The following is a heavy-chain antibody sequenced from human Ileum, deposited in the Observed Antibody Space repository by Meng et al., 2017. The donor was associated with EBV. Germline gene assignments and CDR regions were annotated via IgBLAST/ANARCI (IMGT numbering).Heavy chain of an antibody. J-gene: IGHJ5*02. D-gene: IGHD3-10*01. CDR3: ARASYGSGSPLGESWFDP. CDR2: IHSSGST. V-gene: IGHV4-31*03. Sequence: QAQPQESGPGPVKPSQTLSLTCTVSGGSISRGGYYWSWIRQHPGKGLEWIGYIHSSGSTYYNPSLRSRLTISVDTSKNQFSLKLSSVTAADTAVYYCARASYGSGSPLGESWFDPWGQGTLVTVSS. CDR1: GGSISRGGYY.